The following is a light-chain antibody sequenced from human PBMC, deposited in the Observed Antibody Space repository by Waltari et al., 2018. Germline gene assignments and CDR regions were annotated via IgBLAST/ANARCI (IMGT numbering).Light chain of an antibody. CDR3: QQYSDWPLT. J-gene: IGKJ4*01. CDR1: QSGNSK. V-gene: IGKV3-15*01. Sequence: VMTQAPATLSVSPGETITLPCRASQSGNSKLAWYQQKPGQAPMLRIYDASTRATGIPRSFSGSESGTELTSTISSLQSEDFAVYNCQQYSDWPLTFGGGPKVEIK. CDR2: DAS.